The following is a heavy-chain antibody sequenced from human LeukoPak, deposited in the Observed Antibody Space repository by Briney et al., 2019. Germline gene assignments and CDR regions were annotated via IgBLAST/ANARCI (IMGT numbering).Heavy chain of an antibody. Sequence: SETLSLTCTVSGGSISSSSYYWGWIRQPPGKGLEWIGSIYYSGSTYYNPSLKSRVTISVDTSKNQFSLKLSSVTAADTAVYYCARDRYSSSWEYGMDVWGQGTTVTVSS. V-gene: IGHV4-39*07. CDR2: IYYSGST. J-gene: IGHJ6*02. CDR3: ARDRYSSSWEYGMDV. CDR1: GGSISSSSYY. D-gene: IGHD6-13*01.